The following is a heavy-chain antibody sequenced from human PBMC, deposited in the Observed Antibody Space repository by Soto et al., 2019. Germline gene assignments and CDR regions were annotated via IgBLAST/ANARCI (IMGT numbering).Heavy chain of an antibody. V-gene: IGHV3-48*03. J-gene: IGHJ6*02. Sequence: EVQLVESGGGLVQPGGSLRLSCAASGFTFSSYEMNWVPQAPGKGLEWVSYISSSGSTIYYADSVKGRFTISRDNAKNSLYLQMNSLRAEDTAVYYCAREAVNYYYGMDVWGQGTTVTVSS. CDR3: AREAVNYYYGMDV. D-gene: IGHD4-17*01. CDR2: ISSSGSTI. CDR1: GFTFSSYE.